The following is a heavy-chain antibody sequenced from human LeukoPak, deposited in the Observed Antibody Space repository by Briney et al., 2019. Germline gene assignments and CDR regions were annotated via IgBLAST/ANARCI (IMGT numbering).Heavy chain of an antibody. CDR1: GDSISSYY. D-gene: IGHD2-2*01. V-gene: IGHV4-4*07. J-gene: IGHJ6*03. CDR3: ARAYCSSTSCWLGAVAGRGSYYYYMDV. CDR2: IYTSGST. Sequence: PSETLSLTCTVSGDSISSYYWSWIRQPAGKGLEWIGRIYTSGSTNYNPSLKSRVTMSVDTSKNQFSLKLSSVTAADTAVYYCARAYCSSTSCWLGAVAGRGSYYYYMDVWGKGTTVTVSS.